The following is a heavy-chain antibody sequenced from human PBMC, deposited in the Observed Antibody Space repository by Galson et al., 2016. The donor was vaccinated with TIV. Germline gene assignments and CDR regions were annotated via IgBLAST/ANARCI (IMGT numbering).Heavy chain of an antibody. J-gene: IGHJ6*02. V-gene: IGHV3-53*01. CDR2: IYNGDST. CDR3: ARHLTTAEYFGMDV. Sequence: SLRLSCAASGFTVSSHYMSWVRQAPGKGLEWVSFIYNGDSTKYADSVKGRFTISRDSSKNTVSLQMNSLRAEDTAAYYCARHLTTAEYFGMDVWGQGTTVTVSS. D-gene: IGHD1-14*01. CDR1: GFTVSSHY.